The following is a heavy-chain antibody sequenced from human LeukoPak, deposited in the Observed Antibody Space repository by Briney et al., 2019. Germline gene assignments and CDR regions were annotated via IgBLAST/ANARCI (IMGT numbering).Heavy chain of an antibody. V-gene: IGHV3-74*01. D-gene: IGHD3-10*01. Sequence: GGSLRLSCAASGFTFSSYWMHWVRQAPGKGLVWVSRINNDGSSTSYADSVKGRFTISRDNAKNTLYLQMNSLRAGDTAVYYCASSGSYYKALDYWDQGTLVTVSS. CDR3: ASSGSYYKALDY. J-gene: IGHJ4*02. CDR1: GFTFSSYW. CDR2: INNDGSST.